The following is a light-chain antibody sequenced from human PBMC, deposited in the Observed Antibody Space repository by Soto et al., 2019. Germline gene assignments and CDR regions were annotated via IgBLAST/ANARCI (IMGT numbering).Light chain of an antibody. CDR2: AAS. J-gene: IGKJ1*01. V-gene: IGKV3-15*01. CDR1: QTITSN. CDR3: QQYNKWPRT. Sequence: EIVMTQSPATLSVSPGEGATLYCRASQTITSNLAWYQHKPGQAPRLLIYAASTRDAGIPARFSGSGSGTDFTLTISSLQSEDFAVYYCQQYNKWPRTFGQGTNVEV.